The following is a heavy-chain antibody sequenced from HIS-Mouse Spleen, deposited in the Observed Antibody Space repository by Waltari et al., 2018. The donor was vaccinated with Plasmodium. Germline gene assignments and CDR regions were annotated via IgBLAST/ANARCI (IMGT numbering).Heavy chain of an antibody. D-gene: IGHD6-13*01. Sequence: EVQLVESGGGLVQPGGSLRLSCAAYGFTFSSYWMSWVRQAPGKGLEWVANIKQEGRKKYYEDSVKGRFTISRDNAKDSLYLQMNSLRAEETAVYYCASSWYWYFDLWGRGTLVTVPS. CDR1: GFTFSSYW. J-gene: IGHJ2*01. CDR3: ASSWYWYFDL. CDR2: IKQEGRKK. V-gene: IGHV3-7*01.